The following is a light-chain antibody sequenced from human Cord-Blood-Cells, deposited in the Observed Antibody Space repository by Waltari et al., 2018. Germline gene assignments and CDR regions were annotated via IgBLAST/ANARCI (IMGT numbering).Light chain of an antibody. CDR1: SSDVGSYNL. CDR2: ELS. J-gene: IGLJ7*01. CDR3: CSYAGSSTAV. V-gene: IGLV2-23*02. Sequence: QSALTQPASVSGSPGQSITISCTGTSSDVGSYNLVSWYQQHPGKAPKLMIYELSKRPSGVSNRFAGSKSGNTASLTISGLQAEDEADYYCCSYAGSSTAVFGGGTQLTVL.